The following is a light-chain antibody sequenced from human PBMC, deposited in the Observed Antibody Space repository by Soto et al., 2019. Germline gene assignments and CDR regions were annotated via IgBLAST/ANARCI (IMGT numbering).Light chain of an antibody. CDR1: QSVSSSY. V-gene: IGKV3-20*01. Sequence: ELVLTQSPGTLSLSPGERATLSCRASQSVSSSYLAWYQQKPGQAPRLLIYGASSRATGIPDRFSGSGSGTDFTLTISRLEPEDFAVYYCQQYGSSPRLTFGGGTKV. J-gene: IGKJ4*01. CDR2: GAS. CDR3: QQYGSSPRLT.